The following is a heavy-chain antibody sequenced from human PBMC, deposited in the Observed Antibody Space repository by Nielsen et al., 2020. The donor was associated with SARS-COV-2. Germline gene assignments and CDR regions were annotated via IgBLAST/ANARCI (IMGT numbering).Heavy chain of an antibody. Sequence: SETLSLTCTVPGGSISSYYWSWIRQPPGKGLEWIGYIYYSGSTNYNPSLKSRVTISVDTSKNQFSLKLSSVTAADTAVYYCARMAAGSTFDYWGQGTLVTVSS. CDR3: ARMAAGSTFDY. V-gene: IGHV4-59*08. CDR1: GGSISSYY. J-gene: IGHJ4*02. CDR2: IYYSGST. D-gene: IGHD1-14*01.